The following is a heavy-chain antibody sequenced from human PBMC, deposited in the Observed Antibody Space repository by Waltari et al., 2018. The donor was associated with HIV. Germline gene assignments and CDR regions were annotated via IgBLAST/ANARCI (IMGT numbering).Heavy chain of an antibody. Sequence: VPLQQRGAGLLQTPETLSLTCAVDGGSCSGYYWSWIRQPPGKGLEWIGEINHSGSTNYNPSLKSRVTISVDTSKNQFSLKRSSVTAADTAVYYCARVNGYTGWFDPWGQGTLVTVSS. V-gene: IGHV4-34*01. CDR3: ARVNGYTGWFDP. CDR1: GGSCSGYY. J-gene: IGHJ5*02. D-gene: IGHD6-13*01. CDR2: INHSGST.